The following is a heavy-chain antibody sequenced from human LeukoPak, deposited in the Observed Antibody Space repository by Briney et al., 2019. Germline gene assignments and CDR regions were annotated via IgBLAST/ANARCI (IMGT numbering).Heavy chain of an antibody. D-gene: IGHD3-10*01. CDR2: IYYSGST. Sequence: PSETLSLTCTVSGGSISSYYWSWIRQPPGKGLEWIGYIYYSGSTNYNPSLKSRVTISVDTSKNQFSLKLSSVTAADTAVYYCAREPRYGSGSYSDYWGQGTLVTVSS. V-gene: IGHV4-59*12. J-gene: IGHJ4*02. CDR1: GGSISSYY. CDR3: AREPRYGSGSYSDY.